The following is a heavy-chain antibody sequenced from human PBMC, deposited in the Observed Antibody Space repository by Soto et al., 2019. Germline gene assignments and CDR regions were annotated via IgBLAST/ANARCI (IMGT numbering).Heavy chain of an antibody. Sequence: SETLSLTCNVSGGSISKFYWAWIRKTAGNGLEWMGRVYATGATDYNPSLRSRVAMSVDISKKTFSLRLRSVTGADSGVYYCVRDGSKSLRDWFDPWGQGILVTVSS. CDR2: VYATGAT. CDR3: VRDGSKSLRDWFDP. J-gene: IGHJ5*02. CDR1: GGSISKFY. V-gene: IGHV4-4*07.